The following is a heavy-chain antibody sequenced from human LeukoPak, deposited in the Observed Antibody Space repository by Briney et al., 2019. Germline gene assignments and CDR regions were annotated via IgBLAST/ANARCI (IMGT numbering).Heavy chain of an antibody. J-gene: IGHJ6*03. V-gene: IGHV4-59*01. D-gene: IGHD4-11*01. CDR3: ARTSGMTTVYYYYMDV. Sequence: PSETLSLTCTVSGGSISSYYWSWIRQPPGKGLKGIGYIYYSGSRNYNPSLKSRVTISVDTSKTQFSLKLTSVTAADTAVYYCARTSGMTTVYYYYMDVWGKGTTVIVSS. CDR2: IYYSGSR. CDR1: GGSISSYY.